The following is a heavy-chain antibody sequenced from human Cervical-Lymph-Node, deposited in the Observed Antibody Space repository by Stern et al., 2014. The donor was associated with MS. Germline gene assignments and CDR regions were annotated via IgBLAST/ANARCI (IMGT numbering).Heavy chain of an antibody. CDR1: GYSFTANW. J-gene: IGHJ4*02. CDR2: IYTGDSDT. CDR3: ARDYGDYAFDY. D-gene: IGHD4-17*01. V-gene: IGHV5-51*01. Sequence: EMQLVESGAEVKKPGESLKISCKGSGYSFTANWIAWVRQMPGKGLEGMGIIYTGDSDTRYSPSFQGQVTISADKSISTAYLQWSSLKASDTAMYYCARDYGDYAFDYWGQGTLVTVSS.